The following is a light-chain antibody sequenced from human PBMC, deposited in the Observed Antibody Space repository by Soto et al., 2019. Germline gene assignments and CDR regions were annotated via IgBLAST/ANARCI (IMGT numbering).Light chain of an antibody. V-gene: IGLV2-8*01. CDR3: SSYAGTHVV. J-gene: IGLJ1*01. CDR2: DVS. Sequence: SALTQPPSASGSPGQSVTVSCTGTSSDVGGYNYVSWYQQHPDKAPKLMIYDVSKRPSGVPDRFSGSKSGNTASLIVSGLQAEDEADYYCSSYAGTHVVFGTGTRSPS. CDR1: SSDVGGYNY.